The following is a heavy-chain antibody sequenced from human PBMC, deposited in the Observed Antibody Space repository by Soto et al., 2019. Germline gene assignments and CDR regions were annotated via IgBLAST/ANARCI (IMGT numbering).Heavy chain of an antibody. CDR3: AKRSPYSSGWYSPIFDY. J-gene: IGHJ4*02. D-gene: IGHD6-13*01. CDR1: GFSFSDYA. Sequence: PGGSLRLSSAASGFSFSDYAMSWVRQAPGKGLEWVSVISESGGSTHYADSVRGRFTVSRDNSKNSLSLRMNSLRDEDTAVYFCAKRSPYSSGWYSPIFDYWGQGALVPVSP. CDR2: ISESGGST. V-gene: IGHV3-23*01.